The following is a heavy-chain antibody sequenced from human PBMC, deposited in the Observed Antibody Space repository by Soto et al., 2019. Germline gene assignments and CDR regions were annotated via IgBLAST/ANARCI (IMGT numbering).Heavy chain of an antibody. CDR2: TYYRSKWYN. J-gene: IGHJ6*02. CDR1: GDSVSSNSAA. CDR3: ARDSLYCDFWSGYYQYGMDV. Sequence: SQALSLTCAISGDSVSSNSAAWNWIRQSPSRGLEWLGRTYYRSKWYNDYAVSVKSRITINPDTSKNQFSLQLNSVTPEDTAVYYCARDSLYCDFWSGYYQYGMDVWGQGTTVTVSS. D-gene: IGHD3-3*01. V-gene: IGHV6-1*01.